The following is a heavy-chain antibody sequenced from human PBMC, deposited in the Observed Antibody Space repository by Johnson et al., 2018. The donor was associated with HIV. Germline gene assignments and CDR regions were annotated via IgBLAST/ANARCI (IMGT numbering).Heavy chain of an antibody. CDR1: GFIVSNYW. V-gene: IGHV3-7*05. CDR2: IKQDGSEK. Sequence: VQLVESGGGLVQPGGSLRLSCAASGFIVSNYWMSWVRQAPGKGLEWVANIKQDGSEKNYVDSVKGRFIIPRDNAKDSLYLQMNSLRAEDTAVYYCARSIMGAGPFYIWGQGTMVSVSS. CDR3: ARSIMGAGPFYI. J-gene: IGHJ3*02.